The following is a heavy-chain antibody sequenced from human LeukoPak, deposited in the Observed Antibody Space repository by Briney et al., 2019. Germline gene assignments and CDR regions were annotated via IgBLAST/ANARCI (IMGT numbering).Heavy chain of an antibody. CDR2: MNPNSGNT. D-gene: IGHD2-2*01. CDR3: ARVGSTSRYNWFDP. J-gene: IGHJ5*02. Sequence: ASVKVTCKASGYTFTSYDINWVRQATGQGLEWMGWMNPNSGNTGYAQKFQGRVTITRNTSISTAYMELSSLRSEDTAVYYCARVGSTSRYNWFDPWGQGTLVTVSS. V-gene: IGHV1-8*03. CDR1: GYTFTSYD.